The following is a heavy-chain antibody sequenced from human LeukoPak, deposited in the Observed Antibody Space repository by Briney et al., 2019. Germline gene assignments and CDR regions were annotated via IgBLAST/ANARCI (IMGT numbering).Heavy chain of an antibody. J-gene: IGHJ4*02. Sequence: GGSLTLSCAASGFTFGSYSMNWVRQAPGKGLECVSYISSSSSTIYYADSVKGRLTISRDNDTNSLYLHMNSLRAEDMALYNCAKDVSYDFWNDYASFDYWGQGTLVTVSS. CDR1: GFTFGSYS. V-gene: IGHV3-48*04. CDR2: ISSSSSTI. CDR3: AKDVSYDFWNDYASFDY. D-gene: IGHD3-3*01.